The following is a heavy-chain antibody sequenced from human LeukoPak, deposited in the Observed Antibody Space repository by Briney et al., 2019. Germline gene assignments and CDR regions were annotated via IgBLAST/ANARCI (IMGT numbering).Heavy chain of an antibody. V-gene: IGHV3-74*01. CDR3: AREKNRRFDY. CDR2: ISSDGITT. D-gene: IGHD1-14*01. CDR1: GFTFSSYL. J-gene: IGHJ4*02. Sequence: PGRSLRLSCAASGFTFSSYLMHWVRQPPGRGLLWVSRISSDGITTDYADSVKGRFTISRDNARNTLYLQMNSLRAEDTAIYYCAREKNRRFDYWGQGTLVTVSS.